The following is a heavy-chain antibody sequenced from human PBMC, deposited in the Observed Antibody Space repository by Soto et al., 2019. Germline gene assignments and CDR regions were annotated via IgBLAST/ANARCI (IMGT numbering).Heavy chain of an antibody. D-gene: IGHD1-26*01. CDR3: ARDTNQWDQKYWDS. CDR2: INNRNGNT. CDR1: GHTFITFG. J-gene: IGHJ4*02. V-gene: IGHV1-18*01. Sequence: QVQLEQTGVEMRKPGASVKVSCKASGHTFITFGVSWVRQAPGQGLERMGWINNRNGNTNYAQKFQGRVSMTRDTSTTTVYMELRSLTSDDAAVYFCARDTNQWDQKYWDSWGQRPLVLVSS.